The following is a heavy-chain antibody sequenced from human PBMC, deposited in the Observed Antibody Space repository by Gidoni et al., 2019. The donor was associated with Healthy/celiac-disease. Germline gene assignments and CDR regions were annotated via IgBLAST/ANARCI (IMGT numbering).Heavy chain of an antibody. V-gene: IGHV3-48*03. D-gene: IGHD3-3*01. CDR1: GFTFSSYE. Sequence: EVQLVESGGGLVQPGGSLRLSCAASGFTFSSYEMNWVRQAPGKGLEWVSYISSSGSTIYYADSVKGRFTISRDNAKNSLYLQMNSLRAEDTAVYYCARVGYDFWSGYSWFDPWGQGTLVTVSS. CDR2: ISSSGSTI. CDR3: ARVGYDFWSGYSWFDP. J-gene: IGHJ5*02.